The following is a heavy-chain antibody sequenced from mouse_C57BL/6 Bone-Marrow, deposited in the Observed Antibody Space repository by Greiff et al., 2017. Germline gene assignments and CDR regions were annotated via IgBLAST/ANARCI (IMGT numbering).Heavy chain of an antibody. CDR1: GYTFTSYG. CDR2: IYPRSGNT. D-gene: IGHD4-1*01. V-gene: IGHV1-81*01. CDR3: AREDWAFDY. Sequence: VQLQQSGAELARPGASVKLSCKASGYTFTSYGISWVKQRTGQGLEWIGEIYPRSGNTYYNEKFKGKATLTADKSSSTAYMELRSLTSEDSAVYFCAREDWAFDYWGQGTTLIVSS. J-gene: IGHJ2*01.